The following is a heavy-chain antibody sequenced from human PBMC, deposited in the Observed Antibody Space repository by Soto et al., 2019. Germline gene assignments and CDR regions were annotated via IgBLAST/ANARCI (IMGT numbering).Heavy chain of an antibody. CDR3: VMVDNYVTPTPQDV. J-gene: IGHJ6*02. CDR2: ISPYTGNT. D-gene: IGHD3-16*01. Sequence: QVQLVQSGDEVKKPGASVKVSCKASGYIFVNYGIAWVRQAPGQGLEGMGWISPYTGNTHSATQVQGRLTMTTDTSTSTAYMDLGSLTSDDTAVYYCVMVDNYVTPTPQDVWGQGTTVTVSS. V-gene: IGHV1-18*01. CDR1: GYIFVNYG.